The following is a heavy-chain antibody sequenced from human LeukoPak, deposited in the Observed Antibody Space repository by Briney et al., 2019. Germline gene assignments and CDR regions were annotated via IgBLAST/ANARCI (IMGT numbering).Heavy chain of an antibody. D-gene: IGHD5-18*01. Sequence: ASVKVSCKASGYTFTSYYMHWVRQAPGQGLEWMGIINPSGGSTSYAQKFQGRVTMTRDMSTSTVYMELSSLRSEDTAVYYCARGSGGYTGSHGFDYWGQGTLVTVSS. CDR2: INPSGGST. J-gene: IGHJ4*02. V-gene: IGHV1-46*01. CDR1: GYTFTSYY. CDR3: ARGSGGYTGSHGFDY.